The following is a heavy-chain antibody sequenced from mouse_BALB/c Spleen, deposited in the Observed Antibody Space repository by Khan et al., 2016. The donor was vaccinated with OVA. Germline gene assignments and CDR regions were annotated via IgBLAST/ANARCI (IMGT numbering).Heavy chain of an antibody. D-gene: IGHD1-1*02. CDR1: GFTFSDYY. CDR3: ARAGYGGFAY. CDR2: ISDGGSYT. Sequence: EVELVESGGGLVKPGGSLKLSCAASGFTFSDYYMYWVRQTLEKRLEWVATISDGGSYTYYPDSVKGRFTISRDNAKNNLYLQMSSLKSEDTAMYYCARAGYGGFAYWGQGTLVTVSA. J-gene: IGHJ3*01. V-gene: IGHV5-4*02.